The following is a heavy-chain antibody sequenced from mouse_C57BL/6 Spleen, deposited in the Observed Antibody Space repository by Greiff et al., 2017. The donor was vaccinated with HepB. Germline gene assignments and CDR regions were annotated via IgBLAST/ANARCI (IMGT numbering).Heavy chain of an antibody. CDR3: ARVVTAGYFDY. CDR2: IDPSDSYT. J-gene: IGHJ2*01. D-gene: IGHD2-2*01. Sequence: VKLQQPGAELVRPGTSVKLSCKASGYTFTSYWMHWVKQRPGQGLEWIGVIDPSDSYTNYNQKFKGKATLTVDTSSSTAYMQLSSLTSEDSAVYYCARVVTAGYFDYWGQGTTLTVSS. CDR1: GYTFTSYW. V-gene: IGHV1-59*01.